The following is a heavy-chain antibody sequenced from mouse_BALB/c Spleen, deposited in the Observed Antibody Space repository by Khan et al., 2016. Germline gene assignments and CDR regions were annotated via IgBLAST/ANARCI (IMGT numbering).Heavy chain of an antibody. CDR3: SRHYGNYERGWFAY. J-gene: IGHJ3*01. V-gene: IGHV5-17*02. D-gene: IGHD2-1*01. CDR2: ISSGSSAI. CDR1: GFTFSSFG. Sequence: EVELVESGGGLVQPGGSRKLSCAASGFTFSSFGMHWVRQAPEKGLEWVAYISSGSSAIYYEDTVKGRFTISRDNPKTTLFLQMTILRSEDTAMYYCSRHYGNYERGWFAYWGQGTLVTVSA.